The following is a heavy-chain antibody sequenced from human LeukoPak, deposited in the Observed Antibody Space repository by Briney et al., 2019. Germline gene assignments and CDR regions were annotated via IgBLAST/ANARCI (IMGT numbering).Heavy chain of an antibody. Sequence: AGYLTRSCAASGFTFSSYSMNWVRQAPGKGLEWVSSISSSSSYISYADSVKGRFTISRDNAKNSLYLQMNSLRAEDTAVYYCARLGPISSSWYDYYYYYMDVWGKGTTVTVSS. CDR1: GFTFSSYS. J-gene: IGHJ6*03. CDR2: ISSSSSYI. D-gene: IGHD6-13*01. V-gene: IGHV3-21*01. CDR3: ARLGPISSSWYDYYYYYMDV.